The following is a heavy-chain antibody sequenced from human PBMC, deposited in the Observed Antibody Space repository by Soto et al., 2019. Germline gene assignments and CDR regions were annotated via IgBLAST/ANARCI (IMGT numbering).Heavy chain of an antibody. Sequence: EVQLLESGGGLVQPGGSLRLSCAASGFTFSSYAMSWVRQAPGKGLEWVSAISGSGGSTYYGDSVKGRFTISRDNSKNTVYQQMNSLRAANTDVYYCAKDITQRCFDWLLTTPAFDCWGQGTLVTVFS. J-gene: IGHJ4*02. CDR3: AKDITQRCFDWLLTTPAFDC. V-gene: IGHV3-23*01. CDR2: ISGSGGST. CDR1: GFTFSSYA. D-gene: IGHD3-9*01.